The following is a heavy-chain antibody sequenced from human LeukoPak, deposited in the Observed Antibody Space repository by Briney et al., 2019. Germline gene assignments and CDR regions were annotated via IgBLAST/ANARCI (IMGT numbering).Heavy chain of an antibody. Sequence: GGSLRLSCAPSGFTLSDYEMNCARQAPGKGLEGVSHISGTGTTIHYAAPVKGRFTISRDNAKISLFLQMNSLRVEDTAVYYCARHLTGYYICWGQGTLVTVSS. D-gene: IGHD3-9*01. CDR2: ISGTGTTI. CDR1: GFTLSDYE. J-gene: IGHJ4*02. V-gene: IGHV3-48*03. CDR3: ARHLTGYYIC.